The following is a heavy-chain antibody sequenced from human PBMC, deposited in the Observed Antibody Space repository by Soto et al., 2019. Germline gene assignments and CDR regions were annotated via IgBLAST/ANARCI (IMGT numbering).Heavy chain of an antibody. CDR2: IYYSGST. CDR1: GGSISSYY. V-gene: IGHV4-59*08. Sequence: TSETLSLTCTVSGGSISSYYWSWIRQPPGKGLEWIGDIYYSGSTNYNPSLKSRVTISVDTSKNQFSLKLSSVTAADTAVYFCARRYGLRAFDIWGQGTMVTVSS. D-gene: IGHD3-10*01. CDR3: ARRYGLRAFDI. J-gene: IGHJ3*02.